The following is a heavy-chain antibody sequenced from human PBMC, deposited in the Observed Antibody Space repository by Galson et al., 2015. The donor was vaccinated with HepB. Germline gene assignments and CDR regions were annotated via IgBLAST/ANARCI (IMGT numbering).Heavy chain of an antibody. D-gene: IGHD3-3*01. V-gene: IGHV3-23*01. Sequence: SLRLSCAASGFTFGSYCMTWVRQAPEKRLEWVASFRHAGGITNYADSVKGRFTISRDNAKNTLYLQMNSLRVEDTAVYYCVKITTSDSNGGWGQGILVTVSS. J-gene: IGHJ4*02. CDR3: VKITTSDSNGG. CDR1: GFTFGSYC. CDR2: FRHAGGIT.